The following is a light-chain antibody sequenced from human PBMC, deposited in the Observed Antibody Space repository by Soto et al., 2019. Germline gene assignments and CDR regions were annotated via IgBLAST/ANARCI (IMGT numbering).Light chain of an antibody. Sequence: EIVMTQSPATLSVSPGERATLSCRASQSVSSNLAWYQKKPGQAPRLLIYGASTRATDIPARFSGSGSGTEFTLTISSLQSEDFAVYYCQQYPEGTFGRGTKLEIK. CDR3: QQYPEGT. CDR2: GAS. V-gene: IGKV3-15*01. J-gene: IGKJ2*01. CDR1: QSVSSN.